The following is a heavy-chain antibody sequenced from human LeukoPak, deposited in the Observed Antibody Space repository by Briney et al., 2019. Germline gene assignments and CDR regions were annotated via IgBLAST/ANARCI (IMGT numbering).Heavy chain of an antibody. CDR2: ISASGGRT. J-gene: IGHJ4*02. CDR1: GFRFSDFA. V-gene: IGHV3-23*01. CDR3: AKGHSDFGTGFDL. Sequence: GGSLGLSCAASGFRFSDFAMSWVRQAPGKGLECVSVISASGGRTYSAESVKARFTISRDNSKNTLYLQMNSLTADDTAVYYCAKGHSDFGTGFDLWGQGTLVTVS. D-gene: IGHD4-17*01.